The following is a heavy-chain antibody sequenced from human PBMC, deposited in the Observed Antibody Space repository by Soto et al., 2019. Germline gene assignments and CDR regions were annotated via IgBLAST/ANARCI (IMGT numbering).Heavy chain of an antibody. CDR3: ARFFRSYGDYEVWFDP. CDR1: GGSISSGGYY. Sequence: SETLSLTCTVSGGSISSGGYYWSWIRQHPGKGLEWIGYIYYSGSTYYNPSLKSRVTISVDTSKNQFSLKLSSVTAADTAVYYCARFFRSYGDYEVWFDPWGQGTRVTVSS. J-gene: IGHJ5*02. D-gene: IGHD4-17*01. CDR2: IYYSGST. V-gene: IGHV4-31*03.